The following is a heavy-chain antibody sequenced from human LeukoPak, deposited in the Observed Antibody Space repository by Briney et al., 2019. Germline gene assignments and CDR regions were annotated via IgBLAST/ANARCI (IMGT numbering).Heavy chain of an antibody. CDR3: ARAARTIPGYSSSHAYYYYGMDV. Sequence: SETLSLTCAVYGGSFSGYYWSWIRQPPGKGLEWIGEINHSGSTNYNPPLKSRVTISVDTSKNQFSLKLSSVTAADTAVYYCARAARTIPGYSSSHAYYYYGMDVWGQGTTVTVSS. CDR2: INHSGST. J-gene: IGHJ6*02. CDR1: GGSFSGYY. V-gene: IGHV4-34*01. D-gene: IGHD6-13*01.